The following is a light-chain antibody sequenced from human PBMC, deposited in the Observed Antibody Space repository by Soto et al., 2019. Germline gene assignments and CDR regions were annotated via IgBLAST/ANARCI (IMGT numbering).Light chain of an antibody. Sequence: EIVLTQSPDTLSLSPGERATLSCRASQSVGSNLAWYQQKPGQAPRLLISGASSRATGIPERFSGSGTGTDFTLTISRLDPEDFAVYSCQQYGTSEIIFGQGTRLEIK. CDR3: QQYGTSEII. CDR2: GAS. J-gene: IGKJ5*01. V-gene: IGKV3-20*01. CDR1: QSVGSN.